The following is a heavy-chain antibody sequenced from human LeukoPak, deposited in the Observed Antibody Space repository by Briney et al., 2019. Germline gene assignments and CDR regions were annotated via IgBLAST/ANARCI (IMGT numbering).Heavy chain of an antibody. Sequence: GGSLRLSCAVSGFTVSSNYMSWVRQAPGKELEWVSVIYSGGSTHYADSVKGRFTVSRDNSKNTLFLQMNSLRAEDTAVYYCARADGTGGPYDYWGQGTLVTVSS. D-gene: IGHD3/OR15-3a*01. J-gene: IGHJ4*02. CDR1: GFTVSSNY. CDR2: IYSGGST. CDR3: ARADGTGGPYDY. V-gene: IGHV3-53*01.